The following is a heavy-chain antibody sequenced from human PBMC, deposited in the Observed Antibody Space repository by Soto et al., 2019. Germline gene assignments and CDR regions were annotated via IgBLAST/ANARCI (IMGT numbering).Heavy chain of an antibody. CDR3: ARLRIATNNYKWFDP. D-gene: IGHD2-21*01. V-gene: IGHV4-31*03. CDR1: GAALNSGNYY. J-gene: IGHJ5*02. CDR2: IYVTGAV. Sequence: LTCSVSGAALNSGNYYWSWIRQVPGKGLEWIGHIYVTGAVYYNPSLRDRITISQDTSERQFSLNLRLVTAADTAVYYCARLRIATNNYKWFDPWGQGTLVTVSS.